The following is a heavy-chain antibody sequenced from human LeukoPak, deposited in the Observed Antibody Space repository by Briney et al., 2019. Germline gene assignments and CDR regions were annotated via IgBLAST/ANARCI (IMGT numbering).Heavy chain of an antibody. CDR3: AKVLRRYCSGGSCYGMDV. J-gene: IGHJ6*02. CDR1: GFTFSSYG. CDR2: ISYDGSNK. V-gene: IGHV3-30*18. Sequence: GGSLRLSCAASGFTFSSYGMHWVRQAPGKGLEWVAVISYDGSNKYYADSVKGRFTISRDNSKSTLYLQMNSLRAEDTAVYYCAKVLRRYCSGGSCYGMDVWGQGTTVTVSS. D-gene: IGHD2-15*01.